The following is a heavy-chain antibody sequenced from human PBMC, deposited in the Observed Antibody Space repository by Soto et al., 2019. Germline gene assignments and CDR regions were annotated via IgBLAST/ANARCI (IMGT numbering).Heavy chain of an antibody. CDR2: ISAYNGNT. Sequence: VKVSCKASGXTFTSYGISWVRQAPGQGLGWMGWISAYNGNTNYAQKLQGRVTMTTDTSTSTAYMELRSLRSDDTAVYYCARDSKYSSSWDFDYWGQGTLVTVPS. J-gene: IGHJ4*02. D-gene: IGHD6-13*01. V-gene: IGHV1-18*04. CDR1: GXTFTSYG. CDR3: ARDSKYSSSWDFDY.